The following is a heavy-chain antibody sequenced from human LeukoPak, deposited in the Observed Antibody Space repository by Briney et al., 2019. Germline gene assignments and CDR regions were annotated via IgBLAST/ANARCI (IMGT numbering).Heavy chain of an antibody. Sequence: PGRSLRLSCAASGFTFSSYAMHWVRQAPGKGLEWVAVISYDGSNKYYADSVKGRFTISRDNAKNSLYLQMNSLRAEDTAVYYCARDWWLAVAGSKAHAFDIWGQGTMVTVSS. CDR3: ARDWWLAVAGSKAHAFDI. CDR2: ISYDGSNK. CDR1: GFTFSSYA. J-gene: IGHJ3*02. V-gene: IGHV3-30-3*01. D-gene: IGHD6-19*01.